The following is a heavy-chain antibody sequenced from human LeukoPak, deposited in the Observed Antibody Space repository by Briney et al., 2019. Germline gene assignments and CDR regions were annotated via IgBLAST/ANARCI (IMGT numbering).Heavy chain of an antibody. Sequence: SVKVSCKASGGTFSSYAISWVRQAPGQGLEWMGGIIPIFGTANYAQKFQGRVTITADESTSTAYMELSSLRSEDTAVYYCARVPGRQQLVLHGGYYGMDVWGQGTTVTVSS. V-gene: IGHV1-69*13. CDR3: ARVPGRQQLVLHGGYYGMDV. CDR2: IIPIFGTA. D-gene: IGHD6-13*01. J-gene: IGHJ6*02. CDR1: GGTFSSYA.